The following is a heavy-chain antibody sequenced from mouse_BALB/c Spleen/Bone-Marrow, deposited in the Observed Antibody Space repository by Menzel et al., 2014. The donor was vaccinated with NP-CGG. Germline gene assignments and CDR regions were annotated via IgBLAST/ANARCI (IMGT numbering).Heavy chain of an antibody. CDR2: IDPYNGGT. Sequence: VQLQQSGPELVKPGASVKVSCKASGYAFTSYSMYWVKQSHGKSLEWIGYIDPYNGGTNYYQKFKGKATLTVDKSSSTDSMRLTSLTYVDSAVSFCASYGIYGWFAYWGPGTLVSVSA. CDR1: GYAFTSYS. J-gene: IGHJ3*01. CDR3: ASYGIYGWFAY. D-gene: IGHD2-1*01. V-gene: IGHV1S135*01.